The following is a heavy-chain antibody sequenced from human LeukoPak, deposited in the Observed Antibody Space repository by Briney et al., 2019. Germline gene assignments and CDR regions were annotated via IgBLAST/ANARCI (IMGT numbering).Heavy chain of an antibody. V-gene: IGHV4-59*01. D-gene: IGHD1-1*01. Sequence: SETLSLTCTVSGGSISSYYWSWIRQPPGKGLEWIGYIYYSGSTNYNPSLKSRVTISVDTSKNQFSLKLSSVTAADTAVYYCARYLNWNDVSPFDYWGQGTLVTVSS. CDR3: ARYLNWNDVSPFDY. J-gene: IGHJ4*02. CDR2: IYYSGST. CDR1: GGSISSYY.